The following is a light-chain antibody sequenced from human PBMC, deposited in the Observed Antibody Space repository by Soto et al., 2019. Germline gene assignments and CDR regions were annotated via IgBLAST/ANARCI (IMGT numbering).Light chain of an antibody. CDR2: DAS. CDR3: QHRFNSPCT. CDR1: PTISND. Sequence: EIVLTQSPGPLSLSPGERATLSCGASPTISNDLAWYQQKPGQAPRLLIYDASIRSTGIPARFSGSGSGTDFTLAISSLEPEDFAVYYCQHRFNSPCTCAPGTKVDIK. V-gene: IGKV3-11*01. J-gene: IGKJ3*01.